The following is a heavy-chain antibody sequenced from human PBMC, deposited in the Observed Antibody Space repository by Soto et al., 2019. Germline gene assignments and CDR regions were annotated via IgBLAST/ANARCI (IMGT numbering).Heavy chain of an antibody. CDR2: IYYSGST. D-gene: IGHD2-2*01. V-gene: IGHV4-39*01. CDR3: ARQERDCSTTSCYGGYFDL. J-gene: IGHJ2*01. CDR1: GGSISSSSYY. Sequence: QLQLQESDPGLVKPSETLSLTCTVSGGSISSSSYYWGWIRQPPGKGLEWIGSIYYSGSTYYNPSLKSRVTRSVDTSKNQFSLKLSSVTAADTAVYYCARQERDCSTTSCYGGYFDLWGRGTLVTVSS.